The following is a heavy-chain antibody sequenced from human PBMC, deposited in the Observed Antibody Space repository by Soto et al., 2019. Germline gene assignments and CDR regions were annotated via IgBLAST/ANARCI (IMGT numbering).Heavy chain of an antibody. Sequence: SETLSLTCAVCGGSTSSGGYSWGWIRQPPGKGLEWIGYIYHSGSTYYNPSLKSRVTISVDRSKNQFSLKLSSVTAAGTAVYYCARVPDRWGQGTLVTVS. V-gene: IGHV4-30-2*01. CDR1: GGSTSSGGYS. D-gene: IGHD2-2*01. J-gene: IGHJ5*02. CDR2: IYHSGST. CDR3: ARVPDR.